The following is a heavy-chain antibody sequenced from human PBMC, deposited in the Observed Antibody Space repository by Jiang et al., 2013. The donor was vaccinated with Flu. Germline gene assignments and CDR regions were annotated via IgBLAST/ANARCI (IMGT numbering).Heavy chain of an antibody. Sequence: SYWISWVRQMPGKGLEWMGRIDPSDSYTNYSPSFQGHVTISADKSISTAYLQWSSLKASDTAMYYCARAPLGGGYDSESWYFDYWGQGTLVTVSS. D-gene: IGHD5-12*01. J-gene: IGHJ4*02. CDR3: ARAPLGGGYDSESWYFDY. V-gene: IGHV5-10-1*01. CDR2: IDPSDSYT. CDR1: SYW.